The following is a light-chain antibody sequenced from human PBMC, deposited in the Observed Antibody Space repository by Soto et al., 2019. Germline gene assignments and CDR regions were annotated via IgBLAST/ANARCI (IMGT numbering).Light chain of an antibody. CDR3: QQADGVPWT. CDR2: ATS. CDR1: QDIRR. Sequence: DIQMTQSPSSVSASVGDRVTITCRASQDIRRLVWYQQKPGKAPTLLTFATSNLQSGAPSRFSGSRSGTDFSLTISSLQTEELATYFCQQADGVPWTFGQGTQVEIK. J-gene: IGKJ1*01. V-gene: IGKV1D-12*01.